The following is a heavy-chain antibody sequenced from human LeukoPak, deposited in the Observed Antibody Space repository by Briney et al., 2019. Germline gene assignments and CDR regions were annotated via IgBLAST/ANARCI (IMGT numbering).Heavy chain of an antibody. CDR1: GFTVSSNY. Sequence: QSGGSLILSCAASGFTVSSNYMTWVRQAPGKGLEWVSLIYSDGTTYYADSVKGRFTISRDNSKNTLYLQMSSLRVEDTAVYYCARYITKMAGGRGFDYWGQGTLVTVSS. D-gene: IGHD6-19*01. V-gene: IGHV3-53*01. J-gene: IGHJ4*02. CDR2: IYSDGTT. CDR3: ARYITKMAGGRGFDY.